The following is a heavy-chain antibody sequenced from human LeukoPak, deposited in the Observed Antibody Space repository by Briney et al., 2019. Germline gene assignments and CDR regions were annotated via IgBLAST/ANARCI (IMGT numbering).Heavy chain of an antibody. Sequence: ASVKVSCKASGYTFTGYYMHWVRQAPGQGLEWMGWINPNSGGTNYAQKFRGRVTMTRDTSISTAYMELSRLRSDDTAVYYCARDWANTIFGVVLYFDYWGQGTLVTVSS. CDR2: INPNSGGT. D-gene: IGHD3-3*01. V-gene: IGHV1-2*02. J-gene: IGHJ4*02. CDR3: ARDWANTIFGVVLYFDY. CDR1: GYTFTGYY.